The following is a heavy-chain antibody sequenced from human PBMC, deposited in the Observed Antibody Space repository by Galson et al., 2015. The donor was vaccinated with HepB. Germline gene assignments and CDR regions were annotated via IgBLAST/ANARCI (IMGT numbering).Heavy chain of an antibody. CDR3: AHSISGVGSFDY. J-gene: IGHJ4*02. Sequence: PALVKPTPTLTLTCAFSGFSVRTAGVGVGWIRQPPGKALEWLALIYWDDDKRYSSSLKSRLAITKDTSKNQVVLMMTNMDPVDTATYYCAHSISGVGSFDYWGQGLLVTVSS. D-gene: IGHD2-8*01. CDR1: GFSVRTAGVG. V-gene: IGHV2-5*02. CDR2: IYWDDDK.